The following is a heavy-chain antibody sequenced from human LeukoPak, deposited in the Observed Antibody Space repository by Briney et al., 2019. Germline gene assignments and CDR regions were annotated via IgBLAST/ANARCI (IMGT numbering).Heavy chain of an antibody. CDR3: ARVSSITIFGVVGAFDI. D-gene: IGHD3-3*01. V-gene: IGHV4-31*03. CDR1: GGSISSGGYY. Sequence: SETLSLTCTVSGGSISSGGYYWSWIGQHPGKGLEWIGYIYYSGSTYYNPSLKSRVTISVDTSKNQFSLKLSSVTAADTAVYYCARVSSITIFGVVGAFDIWGQGTMVTVSS. J-gene: IGHJ3*02. CDR2: IYYSGST.